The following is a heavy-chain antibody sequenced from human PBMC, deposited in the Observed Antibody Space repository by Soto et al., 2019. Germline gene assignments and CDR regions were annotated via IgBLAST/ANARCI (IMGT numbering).Heavy chain of an antibody. CDR1: GGTFSSYA. D-gene: IGHD2-15*01. J-gene: IGHJ6*02. Sequence: PSVKVSCKASGGTFSSYAISWVRQAPGQGLEWMGGIIPIFGTANYAQKFQGRVTITADESTSTAYMELSSLRSEDTAVYYCARVKGYCSGGSCYSPYYYGMDVWGQGTTVTVSS. CDR3: ARVKGYCSGGSCYSPYYYGMDV. V-gene: IGHV1-69*13. CDR2: IIPIFGTA.